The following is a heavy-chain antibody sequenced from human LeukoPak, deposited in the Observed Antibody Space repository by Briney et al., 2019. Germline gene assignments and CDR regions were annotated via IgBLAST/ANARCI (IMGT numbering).Heavy chain of an antibody. Sequence: GGSLRLSCAASGFTFSSYGMHWVRQAPGKGLEWVAVISKDGSKKHYADSVKGRFTISRDNSKNTLYLQMNSLRGEDTAVYYCAKDWSPVVPAGVSYWGQGTLVTVSS. CDR1: GFTFSSYG. V-gene: IGHV3-30*18. CDR2: ISKDGSKK. J-gene: IGHJ4*02. D-gene: IGHD2-2*01. CDR3: AKDWSPVVPAGVSY.